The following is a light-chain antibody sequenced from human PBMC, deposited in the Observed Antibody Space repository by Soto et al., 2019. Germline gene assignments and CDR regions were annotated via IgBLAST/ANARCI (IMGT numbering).Light chain of an antibody. J-gene: IGLJ2*01. Sequence: QSALTQPASVSGSPRQSITISCTGTSSDVGSYNLVSWYQQHPGKAPKLMIYEGSKRPSGVSNRFSGSKSGNTASLTISGLQAEDEADYYCCSYAGSQVFGGGTQLTVL. CDR3: CSYAGSQV. V-gene: IGLV2-23*01. CDR1: SSDVGSYNL. CDR2: EGS.